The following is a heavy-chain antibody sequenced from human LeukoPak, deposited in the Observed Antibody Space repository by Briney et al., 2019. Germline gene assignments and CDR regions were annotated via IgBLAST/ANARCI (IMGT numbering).Heavy chain of an antibody. CDR3: ARETVYDILTGYFYYYYYGMDV. CDR2: IWYDGSNK. V-gene: IGHV3-33*08. Sequence: GRSLRLSCAASGFTFSSYGTHWVRQAPGKGLEWVAVIWYDGSNKYYADSVKGRFTISRDNSKNTLYLQMNSLRAEDTAVYYCARETVYDILTGYFYYYYYGMDVWGKGTTVTVSS. D-gene: IGHD3-9*01. CDR1: GFTFSSYG. J-gene: IGHJ6*04.